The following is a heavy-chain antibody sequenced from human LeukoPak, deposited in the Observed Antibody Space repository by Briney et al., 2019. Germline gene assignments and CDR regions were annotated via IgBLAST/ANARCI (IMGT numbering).Heavy chain of an antibody. CDR3: ARGPLFWSIGAFDV. D-gene: IGHD3-3*01. CDR1: GFTFSDYY. V-gene: IGHV3-11*04. Sequence: SGGSLRLSCAASGFTFSDYYMSWIRQAPGKGLEWVSYISSSGSTIYYADSVKGRFTISRDNAKNSLYLQMNSLRAEDTAVYYCARGPLFWSIGAFDVWGQGTMVTVSS. J-gene: IGHJ3*01. CDR2: ISSSGSTI.